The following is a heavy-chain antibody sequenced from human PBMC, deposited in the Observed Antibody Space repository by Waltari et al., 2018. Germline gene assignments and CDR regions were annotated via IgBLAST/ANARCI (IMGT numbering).Heavy chain of an antibody. Sequence: WVRQSPGKGLEWVSVVYVTGNTDYADSVKGRFTTSRDNSKNTVYLQMDSLRVEDTAMYYCARRLVVAGTLDVFDLWGQGTRVIVSS. D-gene: IGHD2-15*01. J-gene: IGHJ3*01. V-gene: IGHV3-53*03. CDR3: ARRLVVAGTLDVFDL. CDR2: VYVTGNT.